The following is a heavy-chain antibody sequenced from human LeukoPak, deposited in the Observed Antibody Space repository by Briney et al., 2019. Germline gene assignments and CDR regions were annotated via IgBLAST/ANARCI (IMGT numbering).Heavy chain of an antibody. J-gene: IGHJ3*02. Sequence: GGSLRLSCAASGFTFSSYEMNWVRQAPGKGLEWVANIKQDGSEKYYVDSVKGRFTISRDNAKNSLYLQMNSLRAEDTAVYYCARGSGSYYMDAFDIWGQGTMVTVSS. D-gene: IGHD1-26*01. CDR3: ARGSGSYYMDAFDI. V-gene: IGHV3-7*04. CDR1: GFTFSSYE. CDR2: IKQDGSEK.